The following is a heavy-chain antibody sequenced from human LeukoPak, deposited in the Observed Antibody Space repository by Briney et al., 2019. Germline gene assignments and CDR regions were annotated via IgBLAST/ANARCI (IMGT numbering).Heavy chain of an antibody. CDR2: ISASSSSI. D-gene: IGHD6-6*01. V-gene: IGHV3-48*01. J-gene: IGHJ4*02. CDR1: GFIFSDYG. CDR3: ARGGAARPDY. Sequence: GGSLRLSCVASGFIFSDYGMDWVRQAPGKGLEWISYISASSSSIDYADSVKGRFTISRDNAKNSLFLQMHSLTVEGTTVYYCARGGAARPDYWGQGTLVTVSS.